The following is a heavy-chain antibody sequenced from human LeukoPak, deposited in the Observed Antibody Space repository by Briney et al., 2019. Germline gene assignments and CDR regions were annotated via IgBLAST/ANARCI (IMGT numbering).Heavy chain of an antibody. D-gene: IGHD3-22*01. Sequence: ASVKVSCKASGYTFTDFGISWVRQAPGQGLEWMGWINPNSGGTNYAQKFQGRVTMTRDTSISTAYMELSRLRSDDTAVYYCARAGGDSSGYFDYWGQGTLVTVSS. CDR1: GYTFTDFG. V-gene: IGHV1-2*02. CDR3: ARAGGDSSGYFDY. CDR2: INPNSGGT. J-gene: IGHJ4*02.